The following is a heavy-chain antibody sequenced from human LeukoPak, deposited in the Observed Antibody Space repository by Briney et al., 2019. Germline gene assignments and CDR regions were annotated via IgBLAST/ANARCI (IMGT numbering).Heavy chain of an antibody. D-gene: IGHD1-1*01. CDR1: GFTFSSYA. V-gene: IGHV3-23*01. Sequence: PGGSQRLSCAASGFTFSSYAMSWFRQAPGKGLEWVSGISGSGGSTSYADSVRGRFTISRDNSKNTLYVQMNSLRAEDTAVYYCATAGGFYSDYWGQGTLVTVSS. J-gene: IGHJ4*02. CDR3: ATAGGFYSDY. CDR2: ISGSGGST.